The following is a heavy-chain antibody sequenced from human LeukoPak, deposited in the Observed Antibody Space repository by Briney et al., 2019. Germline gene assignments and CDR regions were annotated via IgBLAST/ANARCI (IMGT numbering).Heavy chain of an antibody. J-gene: IGHJ6*03. CDR2: IIPILGTA. V-gene: IGHV1-69*10. CDR3: GRGARPPHYYYYMDV. CDR1: GGTFNSYG. D-gene: IGHD5-12*01. Sequence: SVKVSCKASGGTFNSYGIIWVRQAPGQGLEWMGGIIPILGTANYAQKFQGRVTISADKSTSTAHMELSSLRSEDTAVYYCGRGARPPHYYYYMDVWGKGTTVTVSS.